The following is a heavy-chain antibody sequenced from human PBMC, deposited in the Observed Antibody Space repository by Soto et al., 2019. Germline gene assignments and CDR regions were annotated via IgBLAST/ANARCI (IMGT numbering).Heavy chain of an antibody. CDR3: ARGVISSRDPTDYYYGMDV. V-gene: IGHV4-34*01. D-gene: IGHD2-15*01. Sequence: QVQLQQWGAGLLKPSETLSLTCAVYGGSFSGYYWSWIRQPPGKGLGWIGEINHSGSTNYNPSLKSRVTISVDTSKNQFSLKLSSVTAADTAVYYCARGVISSRDPTDYYYGMDVWGQGTTVTVSS. CDR2: INHSGST. CDR1: GGSFSGYY. J-gene: IGHJ6*02.